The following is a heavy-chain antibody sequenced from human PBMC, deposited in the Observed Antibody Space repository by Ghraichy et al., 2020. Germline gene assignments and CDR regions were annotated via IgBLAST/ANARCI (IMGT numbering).Heavy chain of an antibody. CDR1: GGSISSGGYS. CDR2: IYHSGST. J-gene: IGHJ4*02. D-gene: IGHD3-22*01. V-gene: IGHV4-30-2*01. CDR3: ARGGYDSSGYSHEGWFDY. Sequence: SETLSLTCAVSGGSISSGGYSWSWIRQPPGKGLEWIGYIYHSGSTYYNPSLKSRVTISVDRSKNQFSLKLSSVTAADTAVYYCARGGYDSSGYSHEGWFDYWGQGTLVTVSS.